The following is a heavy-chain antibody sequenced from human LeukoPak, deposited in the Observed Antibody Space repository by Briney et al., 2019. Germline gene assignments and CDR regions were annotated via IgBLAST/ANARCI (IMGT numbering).Heavy chain of an antibody. CDR2: ISVSDDST. J-gene: IGHJ4*02. Sequence: GGSLRLSCAASGFTSSDYTMNWVRQSPGKGLEWVSGISVSDDSTYYADSVKGRFTISRDKSNNMLHLQMNSLRAEDTAVYYCARDRNCVSTNCPYDCWGQGTLVTVSS. CDR1: GFTSSDYT. CDR3: ARDRNCVSTNCPYDC. D-gene: IGHD2-2*01. V-gene: IGHV3-23*01.